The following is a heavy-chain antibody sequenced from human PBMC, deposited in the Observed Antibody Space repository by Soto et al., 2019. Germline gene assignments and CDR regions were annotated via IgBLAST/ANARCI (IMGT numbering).Heavy chain of an antibody. CDR1: GGSISSSSYY. Sequence: QLQLQESGPGLVKPSETLSLTCTVSGGSISSSSYYWGWIRQPPGKGLEWIGSIYYSGSTYYNPSLKSRVTISVDTSKNQFSLKLSSVTAADTAVYYGARQRATVGNDYWGQGTLVTVSS. V-gene: IGHV4-39*01. D-gene: IGHD1-26*01. J-gene: IGHJ4*02. CDR2: IYYSGST. CDR3: ARQRATVGNDY.